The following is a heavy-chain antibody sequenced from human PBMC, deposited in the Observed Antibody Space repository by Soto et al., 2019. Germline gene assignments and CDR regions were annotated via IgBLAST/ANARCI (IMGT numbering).Heavy chain of an antibody. CDR3: SRVILV. CDR2: ISYGGST. D-gene: IGHD2-21*01. J-gene: IGHJ4*02. Sequence: QVQLQESGPGLVKPSQTLSLTCTVSGGSINSGGYCWSWIRQHPGKGLDWIGCISYGGSTSYNPSLKSPVTISVDTSENQFSLKLTSVTAADTAVYYCSRVILVWGQGALIPVSS. V-gene: IGHV4-31*01. CDR1: GGSINSGGYC.